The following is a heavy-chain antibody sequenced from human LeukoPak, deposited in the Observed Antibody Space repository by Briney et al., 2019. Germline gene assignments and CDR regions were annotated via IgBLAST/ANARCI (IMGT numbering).Heavy chain of an antibody. CDR2: MSSNGGNT. CDR3: VKEEYYYDSSGYLYYYYYGMDV. V-gene: IGHV3-64D*09. Sequence: GGSLRLSCSASGFNFSRYTMHWVRQAPGEGLEYVSAMSSNGGNTYYADSVKGRFTISRDNSKNTLYLQMSSLRAEDTAVYYCVKEEYYYDSSGYLYYYYYGMDVWGQGTTVTVSS. CDR1: GFNFSRYT. J-gene: IGHJ6*02. D-gene: IGHD3-22*01.